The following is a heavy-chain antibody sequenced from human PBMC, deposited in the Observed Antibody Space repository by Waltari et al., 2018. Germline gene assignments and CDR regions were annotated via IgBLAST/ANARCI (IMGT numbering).Heavy chain of an antibody. J-gene: IGHJ4*02. D-gene: IGHD2-8*02. Sequence: EVQLVESGGGLVQPGGSLRLSCAASGFTFISYAMSWVRQAPGKGLEWGSFISDSGGSTHYADSVKGRFTISRDNSKNTLYLQMNSLRANDTAIYYCAKQPYYTGGGSFDYWGQGTLVTVSS. V-gene: IGHV3-23*04. CDR2: ISDSGGST. CDR3: AKQPYYTGGGSFDY. CDR1: GFTFISYA.